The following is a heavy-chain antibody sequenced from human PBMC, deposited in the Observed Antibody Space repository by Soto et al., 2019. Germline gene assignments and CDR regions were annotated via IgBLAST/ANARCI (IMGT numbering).Heavy chain of an antibody. D-gene: IGHD5-18*01. Sequence: QVQLVQSGAEVKKPGSSVKVSCKASGGTFSSYAISWVRQAPGQGLEWMGGIIPIFGTAHYAQKFQGRVTITADESTSTAYMELSSLRSEDTAVYYCAREDTAMVSYYYGMDVWGQGTTVTVSS. CDR3: AREDTAMVSYYYGMDV. CDR1: GGTFSSYA. V-gene: IGHV1-69*01. J-gene: IGHJ6*02. CDR2: IIPIFGTA.